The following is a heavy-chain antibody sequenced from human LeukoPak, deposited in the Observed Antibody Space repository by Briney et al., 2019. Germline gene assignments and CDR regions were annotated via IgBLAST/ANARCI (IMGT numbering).Heavy chain of an antibody. V-gene: IGHV5-51*01. J-gene: IGHJ4*02. CDR2: IYPGDSDT. D-gene: IGHD6-13*01. Sequence: GKSLKISCKGSGYSFTSYWIGWVRQMPGKGLEWMGIIYPGDSDTRYSPSFQGQVTISADKSISTAYLQWSSLKASDTAMYYCARDGAAAGAPFDYWGQGTLVTVSS. CDR3: ARDGAAAGAPFDY. CDR1: GYSFTSYW.